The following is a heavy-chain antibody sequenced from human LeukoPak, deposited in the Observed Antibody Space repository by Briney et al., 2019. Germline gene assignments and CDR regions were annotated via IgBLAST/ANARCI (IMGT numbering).Heavy chain of an antibody. D-gene: IGHD2-15*01. CDR1: GFTVSSNE. V-gene: IGHV3-38-3*01. Sequence: GGSLRLSCAASGFTVSSNEMSWVRQAPGKGLEWVSSISGGSTYYADSVKGRFTVSRDNGKNSLLLQMNSLRAEDTALYYCARGYSRAAFDIWGQGTVVAVSS. CDR2: ISGGST. J-gene: IGHJ3*02. CDR3: ARGYSRAAFDI.